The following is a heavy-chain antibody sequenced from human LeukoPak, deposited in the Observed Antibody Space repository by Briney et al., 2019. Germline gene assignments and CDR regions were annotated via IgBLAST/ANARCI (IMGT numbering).Heavy chain of an antibody. CDR1: GGTFSSYA. J-gene: IGHJ1*01. V-gene: IGHV1-69*04. D-gene: IGHD3-9*01. Sequence: ASVKVSCKASGGTFSSYAISWVRQAPGQGLEWMGRIIPILGIANYAQKFQGRVTITADKSTSTAYMGLSSLRSEDTAVYYCARAPLYYDILTGYSSATEYFQHWGQGTLVTVSS. CDR3: ARAPLYYDILTGYSSATEYFQH. CDR2: IIPILGIA.